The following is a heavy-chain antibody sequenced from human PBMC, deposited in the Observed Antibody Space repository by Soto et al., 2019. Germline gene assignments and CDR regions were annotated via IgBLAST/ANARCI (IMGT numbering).Heavy chain of an antibody. J-gene: IGHJ3*02. CDR2: IYYSGIT. Sequence: SETLSLTCSVSGGYIRTYYWSWIRQPPGKGLEWIGYIYYSGITNYNPSLMSRVTMSVDTSKNQFSLRLSSVTAADTAVYYCASDLPGTMRGAFDMWGQGTMVTVSS. D-gene: IGHD1-7*01. CDR3: ASDLPGTMRGAFDM. V-gene: IGHV4-59*01. CDR1: GGYIRTYY.